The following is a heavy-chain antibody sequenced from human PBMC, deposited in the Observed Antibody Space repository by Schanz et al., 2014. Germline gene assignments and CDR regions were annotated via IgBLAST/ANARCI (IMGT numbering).Heavy chain of an antibody. V-gene: IGHV3-33*06. CDR1: RFTFSNYA. CDR3: AKYRYSVFDFDY. CDR2: IWYDGNNK. Sequence: VQLVESGGGLVQPGGSLRLSCAASRFTFSNYAMSWVRQAPGKGLEWVAVIWYDGNNKFYADSVKGRFIISRDNSKNTLDLQMNSLRDEDTALYYCAKYRYSVFDFDYWGQGTLVTVSS. J-gene: IGHJ4*02. D-gene: IGHD3-16*02.